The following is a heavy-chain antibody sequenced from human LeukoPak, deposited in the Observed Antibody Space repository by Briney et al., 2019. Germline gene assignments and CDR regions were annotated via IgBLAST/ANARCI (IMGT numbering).Heavy chain of an antibody. V-gene: IGHV4-39*01. J-gene: IGHJ6*03. CDR1: GGSISSSSYY. CDR2: IYYSGST. CDR3: ARHSGYSYGYAYYYYYMDV. Sequence: SETLSLTCTVSGGSISSSSYYWGWIRQPPGKGLEWIGSIYYSGSTYYNPSLKSRVTISVDPSKNQFSLKLSSVTVADTAVYYCARHSGYSYGYAYYYYYMDVWGKGTTVTVSS. D-gene: IGHD5-18*01.